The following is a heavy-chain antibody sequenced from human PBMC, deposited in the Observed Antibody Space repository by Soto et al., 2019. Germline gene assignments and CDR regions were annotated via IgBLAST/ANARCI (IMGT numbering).Heavy chain of an antibody. D-gene: IGHD6-19*01. Sequence: PSETLSLTCTVSGGSISSYYWSWIRQPPGKGLEWIGYIYYSGSTNYNPSLKSRVTISVDTSKNQFSLKLSSVTAADTAVYYCAREDSSGSIFDYWGQGTLVTVSS. CDR2: IYYSGST. J-gene: IGHJ4*02. V-gene: IGHV4-59*01. CDR3: AREDSSGSIFDY. CDR1: GGSISSYY.